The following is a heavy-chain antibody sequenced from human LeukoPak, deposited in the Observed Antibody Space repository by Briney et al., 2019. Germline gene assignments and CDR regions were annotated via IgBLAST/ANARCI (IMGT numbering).Heavy chain of an antibody. CDR1: GFTVSSNY. J-gene: IGHJ4*02. CDR2: IYSGGST. Sequence: GGSLRLSCAASGFTVSSNYMSWVRQAPGKGLEWVSVIYSGGSTYYADSVKGRFTISRDNSKNTLYLQMNSLRAEDTAVYCCARDSAFLEWSYFDYWGQGTLVTVSS. D-gene: IGHD3-3*02. CDR3: ARDSAFLEWSYFDY. V-gene: IGHV3-66*02.